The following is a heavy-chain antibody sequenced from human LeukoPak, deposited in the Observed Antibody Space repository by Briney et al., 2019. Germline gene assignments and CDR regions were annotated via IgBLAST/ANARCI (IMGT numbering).Heavy chain of an antibody. J-gene: IGHJ1*01. D-gene: IGHD6-19*01. CDR1: GGSFSGYY. V-gene: IGHV4-34*01. Sequence: SETLSLTCAVYGGSFSGYYWSWIRQPPGKGLEWIGEINHSGSTNYNLSLKSRVTISVDTSKNQFSLKLSSVTAADTAVYYCARPYSSGWYLRYFQHWGQGTLVTVSS. CDR2: INHSGST. CDR3: ARPYSSGWYLRYFQH.